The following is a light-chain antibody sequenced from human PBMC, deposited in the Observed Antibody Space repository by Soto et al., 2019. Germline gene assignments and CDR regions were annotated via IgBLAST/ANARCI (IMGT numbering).Light chain of an antibody. J-gene: IGKJ1*01. CDR2: GAS. CDR3: QQYGNSPWT. CDR1: QSVSSY. V-gene: IGKV3-20*01. Sequence: EIVLTQSPATLSLSPGERATLSCRASQSVSSYLAWYQQKPGQAPRLLIYGASIRATGIPDRFSGSGSGTDFTLTISRLEPEDFAVYYCQQYGNSPWTFGQGTTVDIK.